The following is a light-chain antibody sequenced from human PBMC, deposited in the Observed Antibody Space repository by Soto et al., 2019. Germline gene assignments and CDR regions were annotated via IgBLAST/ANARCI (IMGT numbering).Light chain of an antibody. CDR1: STDFVSYNR. J-gene: IGLJ1*01. CDR2: EAS. CDR3: SSYTSSSTYV. V-gene: IGLV2-18*02. Sequence: SALTQPPSVSGSPGQSVTISCTGTSTDFVSYNRVSWYQHPPGTAPKLILYEASNRPSGVPDRFSGSKSGNTASLTVSGLLAEDEADYYCSSYTSSSTYVFGTGTKVTVL.